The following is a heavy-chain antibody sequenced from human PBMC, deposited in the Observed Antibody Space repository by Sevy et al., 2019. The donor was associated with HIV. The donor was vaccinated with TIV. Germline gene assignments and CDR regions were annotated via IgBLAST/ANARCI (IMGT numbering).Heavy chain of an antibody. CDR1: GFTFGNYW. CDR2: MNNDGSKT. V-gene: IGHV3-74*03. J-gene: IGHJ3*02. Sequence: GGSLRLSCAASGFTFGNYWMHWVRQAPGKALVWISRMNNDGSKTKYADSVKGRFTTSRDNAKNTLYLQMNSLTAEDTGVYYCGREMISMVPGVPDAFDIWGQGTMVTVSS. D-gene: IGHD3-10*01. CDR3: GREMISMVPGVPDAFDI.